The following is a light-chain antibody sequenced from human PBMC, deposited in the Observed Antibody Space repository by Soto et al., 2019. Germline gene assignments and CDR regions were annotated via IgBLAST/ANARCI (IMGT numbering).Light chain of an antibody. J-gene: IGKJ1*01. V-gene: IGKV3-15*01. CDR1: QSLTSN. Sequence: EIVMTQSPATPSVSPGGRATLSCRASQSLTSNLARYQQQPGQAPRLLIYGASTRATGIPARFSGSGSGTEFTLTISSLQSEDFAVYYCQQYNNWPPWTFGQGTKVDIK. CDR2: GAS. CDR3: QQYNNWPPWT.